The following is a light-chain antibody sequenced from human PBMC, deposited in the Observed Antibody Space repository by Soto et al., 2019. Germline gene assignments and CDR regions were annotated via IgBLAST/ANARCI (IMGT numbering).Light chain of an antibody. Sequence: EIVLTQSPGSLSLSPGERATLSCRASQSVTSNYLAWYQQKPGQAPRLLIYGASSRATGIPDRFSGSGSGTDFTLTISRLEPEDFAVYYCHQYATTPSGTFGQGTKVDIK. CDR2: GAS. V-gene: IGKV3-20*01. CDR1: QSVTSNY. CDR3: HQYATTPSGT. J-gene: IGKJ1*01.